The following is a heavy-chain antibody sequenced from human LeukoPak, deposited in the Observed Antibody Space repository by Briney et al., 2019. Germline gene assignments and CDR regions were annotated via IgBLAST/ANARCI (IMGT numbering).Heavy chain of an antibody. J-gene: IGHJ4*02. CDR1: GGSISSYY. CDR3: VRHGDLTMFRGVIDY. D-gene: IGHD3-10*01. Sequence: PSETLSLTCTVSGGSISSYYWSWIRQPPGKGLEWIGYIYYSGSTNYNPSLKSRVTMSVDTSNNQFSLNLRSVTAADTAVYYCVRHGDLTMFRGVIDYWGQGTQVTVSS. CDR2: IYYSGST. V-gene: IGHV4-59*08.